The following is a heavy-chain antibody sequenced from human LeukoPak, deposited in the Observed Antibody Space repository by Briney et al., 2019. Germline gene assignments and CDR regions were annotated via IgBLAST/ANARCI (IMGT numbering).Heavy chain of an antibody. V-gene: IGHV3-23*01. CDR2: ISGSGGST. D-gene: IGHD3-22*01. CDR1: GGTFSSYA. J-gene: IGHJ4*02. Sequence: SCKASGGTFSSYAMSWVRQAPGKGLEWVSAISGSGGSTYYADSVKGRFTISRDNSKNTLYLQMNSLRAEDTAVYYCAKDHTLGYYYDSSGYYYFDYWGQGTLVTVSS. CDR3: AKDHTLGYYYDSSGYYYFDY.